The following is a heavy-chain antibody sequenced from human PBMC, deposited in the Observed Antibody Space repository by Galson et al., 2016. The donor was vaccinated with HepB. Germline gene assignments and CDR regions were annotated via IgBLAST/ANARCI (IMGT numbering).Heavy chain of an antibody. V-gene: IGHV4-59*01. Sequence: SETLSLTCTVSGDSIGNYYWSWGRQPPGKGLEWIGYVYRSGSANYNPSLKSRVTISVDTSKNQFSLIVNSMTAADAAVYYCARYLYGGPQWGQGILVTVSS. J-gene: IGHJ4*02. CDR3: ARYLYGGPQ. CDR2: VYRSGSA. D-gene: IGHD4-23*01. CDR1: GDSIGNYY.